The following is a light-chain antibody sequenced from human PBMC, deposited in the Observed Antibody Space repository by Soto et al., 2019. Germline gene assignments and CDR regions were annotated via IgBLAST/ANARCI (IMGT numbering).Light chain of an antibody. V-gene: IGKV3-20*01. CDR1: QDVDSNF. CDR2: GSS. Sequence: EIVLTQSPGTLSLSPGERATLSCRASQDVDSNFLAWYQQRPGQAPRLLIYGSSRRATGIPDRFSGSGSGTDFTITISRLGPEDIAVYFCHQYYSSITFGGGTKVEVK. CDR3: HQYYSSIT. J-gene: IGKJ4*01.